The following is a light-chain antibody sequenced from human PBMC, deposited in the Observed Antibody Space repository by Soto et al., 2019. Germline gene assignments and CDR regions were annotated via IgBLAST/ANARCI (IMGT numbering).Light chain of an antibody. CDR2: KDN. CDR3: QSYDGNNVL. V-gene: IGLV6-57*04. J-gene: IGLJ2*01. Sequence: NFMLTQPHSVSESPGKTVTISCTRSGGSIASNHVQWYQQRPGSAPTTVIYKDNQRPSGVPDRFSGSIDSSSNSASLTISGRKTEDEADYYCQSYDGNNVLFGGRTKVTVL. CDR1: GGSIASNH.